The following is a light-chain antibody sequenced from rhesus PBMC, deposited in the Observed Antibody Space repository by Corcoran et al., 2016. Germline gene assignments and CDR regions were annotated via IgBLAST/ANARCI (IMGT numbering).Light chain of an antibody. CDR1: QSLLYSSNNKNY. V-gene: IGKV4-1*01. CDR3: QQYYSTPLT. J-gene: IGKJ4*01. CDR2: WAF. Sequence: DIVMTQSPDSLAVSLGERVTINCKSSQSLLYSSNNKNYLAWYQPKPGQALKLLIYWAFTRESGVPNRFRGRGSGTDFTLTISGLQAEDVAVYYCQQYYSTPLTFGGGTKVEIK.